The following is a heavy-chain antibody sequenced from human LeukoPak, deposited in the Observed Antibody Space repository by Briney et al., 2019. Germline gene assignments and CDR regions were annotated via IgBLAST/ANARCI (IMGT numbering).Heavy chain of an antibody. CDR3: ARGRAAAGPLHYFDS. D-gene: IGHD6-13*01. CDR1: GFTFSRYW. J-gene: IGHJ4*02. Sequence: GGSLRLSCAASGFTFSRYWMHWVRQAPGKGLVWVSRINSDGSSTSYADSVKGRFTISRDNAKNSLYLQMNSLRDEDTALYYCARGRAAAGPLHYFDSWGQGTLVTVSS. V-gene: IGHV3-74*01. CDR2: INSDGSST.